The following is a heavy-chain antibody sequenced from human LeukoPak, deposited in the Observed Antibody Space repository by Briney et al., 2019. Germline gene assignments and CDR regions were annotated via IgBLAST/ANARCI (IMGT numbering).Heavy chain of an antibody. J-gene: IGHJ6*03. CDR2: ISSSSSYI. CDR1: GFTFSSYS. V-gene: IGHV3-21*01. D-gene: IGHD4-11*01. CDR3: ARDPDDYSNYYYYYYMVV. Sequence: GGSLRLSCAASGFTFSSYSMNWVRQAPGKGLEWVSSISSSSSYIYYADSVKGRFTISRDNAKNSLYLQMNSLRAEDTAVYYCARDPDDYSNYYYYYYMVVWGKGTTVTVSS.